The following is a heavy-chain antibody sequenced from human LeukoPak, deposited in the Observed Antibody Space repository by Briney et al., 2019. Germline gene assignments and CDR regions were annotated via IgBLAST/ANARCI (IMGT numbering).Heavy chain of an antibody. J-gene: IGHJ4*02. CDR2: INHSGGT. V-gene: IGHV4-34*01. Sequence: SETLSLTCAVYGGSFSGYYWSWIRQPPGKGLEWIGEINHSGGTNYNPSLKSRVTISVDTSKNQFSLKLSSVTAADTAVYYCARVSDFWSGYGRGVFDYWGQGTLVTVSS. CDR3: ARVSDFWSGYGRGVFDY. D-gene: IGHD3-3*01. CDR1: GGSFSGYY.